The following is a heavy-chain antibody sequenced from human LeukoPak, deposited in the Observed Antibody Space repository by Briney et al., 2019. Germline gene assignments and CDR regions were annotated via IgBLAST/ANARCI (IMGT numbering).Heavy chain of an antibody. CDR1: GGSISSYY. CDR3: ARQRPQYYYYGMDV. V-gene: IGHV4-59*08. J-gene: IGHJ6*02. CDR2: IYYSGST. Sequence: PSETLSLTCTVSGGSISSYYWSWIRQPPGKGLEWIGYIYYSGSTNYNPSLKSRVTISVDTSKNQFSLKLRSVTAADTAVYYCARQRPQYYYYGMDVWGQGTTVTVSS. D-gene: IGHD2/OR15-2a*01.